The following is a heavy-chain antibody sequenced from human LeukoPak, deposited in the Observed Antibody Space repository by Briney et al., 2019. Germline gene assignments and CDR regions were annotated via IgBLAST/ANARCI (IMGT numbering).Heavy chain of an antibody. V-gene: IGHV3-33*01. CDR3: VRDHYPYYYDSSGPGGTDY. CDR2: IWYDGSNK. CDR1: GFTFSSYG. Sequence: GGSLRLSCAASGFTFSSYGMHWVRQAPGKGLEWVAVIWYDGSNKYYADSVKGRFTISRDNSKNTLYLQMNSLRAEDTAVYYCVRDHYPYYYDSSGPGGTDYWGQGTLVTVSS. D-gene: IGHD3-22*01. J-gene: IGHJ4*02.